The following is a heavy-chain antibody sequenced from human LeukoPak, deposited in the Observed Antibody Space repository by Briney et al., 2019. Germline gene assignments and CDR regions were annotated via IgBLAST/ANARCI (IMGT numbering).Heavy chain of an antibody. Sequence: ASVKVSCKASGYNFIGYYMHWVRQAPGQGLEWMGWINPNSGGTDYAQKFQGRVIMTRDTSISTAYMELSRLRSDDTAVYYCARVSEYYYFDYWGQGTLVTVSS. CDR2: INPNSGGT. V-gene: IGHV1-2*02. CDR3: ARVSEYYYFDY. D-gene: IGHD2/OR15-2a*01. CDR1: GYNFIGYY. J-gene: IGHJ4*02.